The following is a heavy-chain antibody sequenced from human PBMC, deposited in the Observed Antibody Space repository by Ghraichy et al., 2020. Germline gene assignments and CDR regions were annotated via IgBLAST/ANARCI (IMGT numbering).Heavy chain of an antibody. J-gene: IGHJ4*02. CDR2: IYYSGNT. Sequence: SETLSLTCTVSGGPISRSSYYWGWVRQPPGKGLEWIGSIYYSGNTYYNPSLKSRVTISVDTSKNQFSLKLISVTAADTAVYYCATSVSAAGDDYWGQGTLVTVSS. CDR1: GGPISRSSYY. V-gene: IGHV4-39*01. D-gene: IGHD6-13*01. CDR3: ATSVSAAGDDY.